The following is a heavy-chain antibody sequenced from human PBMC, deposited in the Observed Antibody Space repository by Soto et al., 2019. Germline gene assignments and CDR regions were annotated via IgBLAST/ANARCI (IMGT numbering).Heavy chain of an antibody. CDR3: ARDIYGGNCCDAFDI. D-gene: IGHD2-15*01. J-gene: IGHJ3*02. CDR2: ISAYNGKT. CDR1: GYTFTNYG. V-gene: IGHV1-18*01. Sequence: QAQLVQSGAEVKKPGASVNISCKASGYTFTNYGFIWVRQAPGHGLEWVGWISAYNGKTEYEQNLHVRVTITRDKPTSTAYMELRSRRSDDTAVYYCARDIYGGNCCDAFDIWGQGTMVTVSS.